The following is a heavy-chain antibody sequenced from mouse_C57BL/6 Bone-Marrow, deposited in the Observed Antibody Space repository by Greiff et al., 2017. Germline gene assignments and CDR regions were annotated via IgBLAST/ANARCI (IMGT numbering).Heavy chain of an antibody. CDR3: ARALDSSGPWFAY. V-gene: IGHV5-4*01. CDR1: GFTFSSYA. J-gene: IGHJ3*01. D-gene: IGHD3-2*02. Sequence: EVQLVESGGGLVKPGGSLKLSCAASGFTFSSYAMSWVRQTPEKRLEWVATISDGGSYTYYPDNVKGRFTISRDNAKNNLYLQMSHLKSEDTAMYYCARALDSSGPWFAYWGQGTLVTVSA. CDR2: ISDGGSYT.